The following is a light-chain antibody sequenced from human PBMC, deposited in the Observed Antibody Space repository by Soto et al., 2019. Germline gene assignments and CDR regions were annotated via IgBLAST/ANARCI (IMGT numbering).Light chain of an antibody. Sequence: EIVFIQSAATLSLSPVERAALSCRASQFLSSYLAWYQQKPGQPPRLLIYDTSNRATGIPARFSGSRSGTDFTLTISSLEPEDFGVYFCHQRNKFGQGTRLEIK. CDR2: DTS. CDR3: HQRNK. CDR1: QFLSSY. V-gene: IGKV3-11*01. J-gene: IGKJ5*01.